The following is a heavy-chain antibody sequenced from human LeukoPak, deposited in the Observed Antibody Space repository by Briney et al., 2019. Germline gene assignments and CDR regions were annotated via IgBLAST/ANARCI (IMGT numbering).Heavy chain of an antibody. D-gene: IGHD2-2*01. V-gene: IGHV4-59*01. CDR2: IFYSGST. J-gene: IGHJ4*02. CDR1: GGSLSRYY. CDR3: ASRTYRHYVDS. Sequence: SETLSLTCTVSGGSLSRYYWSWIRQPPGKRLEWIGYIFYSGSTNYNPSLKSRVTMSVDTSQNQFSLRLSSVTAADTAVDYCASRTYRHYVDSWGQPTLATVPS.